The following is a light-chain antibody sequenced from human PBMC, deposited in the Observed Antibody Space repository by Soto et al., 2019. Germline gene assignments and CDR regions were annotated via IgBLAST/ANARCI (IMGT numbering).Light chain of an antibody. CDR3: QQYDTSAT. J-gene: IGKJ2*01. Sequence: EIVLTQSPGTLSLSPGERATLSCRASRTVSASYLAWYQQKPGQAPRLLIYGASSRASGFPDRFSGSGSGTDFTLTISRLEPEDCAVYYCQQYDTSATFGQGTKLEI. CDR2: GAS. CDR1: RTVSASY. V-gene: IGKV3-20*01.